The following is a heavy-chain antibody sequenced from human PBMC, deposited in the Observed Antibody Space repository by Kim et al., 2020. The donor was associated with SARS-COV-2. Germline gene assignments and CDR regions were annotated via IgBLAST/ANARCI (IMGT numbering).Heavy chain of an antibody. V-gene: IGHV1-46*01. Sequence: GSTSDAKKIQGRVTMTRDTSTSTVYMELSSLGSEDTAVYYCARNIGPALDYWGQGTLVTVSS. J-gene: IGHJ4*02. D-gene: IGHD2-2*01. CDR2: GST. CDR3: ARNIGPALDY.